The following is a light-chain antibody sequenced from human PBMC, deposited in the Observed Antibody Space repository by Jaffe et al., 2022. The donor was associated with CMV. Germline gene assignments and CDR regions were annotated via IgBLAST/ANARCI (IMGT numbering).Light chain of an antibody. CDR2: GAS. Sequence: EIVLTQSPGTLSLSPGERATLSCRASQSVYSNYLAWYQHKPGQSPRLLIYGASSRATGIPDRFSGSGSGTDFTLTISRLEPEDFAVYYCQQYGISPPEHTFGQGTKLEIK. V-gene: IGKV3-20*01. CDR3: QQYGISPPEHT. J-gene: IGKJ2*01. CDR1: QSVYSNY.